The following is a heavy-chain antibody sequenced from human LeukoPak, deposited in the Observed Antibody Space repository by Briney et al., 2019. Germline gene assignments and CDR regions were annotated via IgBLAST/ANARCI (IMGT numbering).Heavy chain of an antibody. Sequence: GGSLRLSCAASGFTFSNAWMSWVRQAPGKGLEWVGRIKRKTDGGTTDYAAPVKGRFTISRDDSKNTLYLQMNSLKTEDTAVYYCTIVGSGGPETGDYWGQGTLVTVSS. CDR3: TIVGSGGPETGDY. V-gene: IGHV3-15*01. J-gene: IGHJ4*02. CDR1: GFTFSNAW. D-gene: IGHD1-14*01. CDR2: IKRKTDGGTT.